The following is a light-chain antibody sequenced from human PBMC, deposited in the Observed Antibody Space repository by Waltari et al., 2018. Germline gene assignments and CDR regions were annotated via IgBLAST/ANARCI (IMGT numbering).Light chain of an antibody. Sequence: QSILTQPTSVSGAPGQRVTISSTGLSSNIGAGHDVPWYQAFPGTAPKLLIYGNNNRPSGVPDRVSGSKSGASASLAINGLQAEDEADYYCQSFDSNVRGGVVFGGGTKVTVL. CDR3: QSFDSNVRGGVV. CDR1: SSNIGAGHD. J-gene: IGLJ3*02. V-gene: IGLV1-40*01. CDR2: GNN.